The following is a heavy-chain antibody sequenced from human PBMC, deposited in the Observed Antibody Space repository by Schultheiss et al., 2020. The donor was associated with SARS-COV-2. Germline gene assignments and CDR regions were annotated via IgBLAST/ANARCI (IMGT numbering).Heavy chain of an antibody. CDR1: GGSISGHY. Sequence: SETLSLTCTVSGGSISGHYWSWIRQPAGKGLECIGRIYAGGNTNYNPSLKSRVTMSVDTSKNQFSLRLSSVTAADTAVYYCAKEGAGYVGYWGQGTLVTVSS. J-gene: IGHJ4*02. CDR2: IYAGGNT. CDR3: AKEGAGYVGY. D-gene: IGHD1-14*01. V-gene: IGHV4-4*07.